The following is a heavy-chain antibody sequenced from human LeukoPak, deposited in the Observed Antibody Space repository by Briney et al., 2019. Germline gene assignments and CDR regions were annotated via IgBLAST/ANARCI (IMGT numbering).Heavy chain of an antibody. CDR1: GYNFTKFW. Sequence: GESLKISCKSSGYNFTKFWLGWVRQMPGKGLEWMGIIFPGDSDTRYSPSFEGQVTISADKSLSTAYLQWTSLKVSDTAMYYCAVTALDNWFDHWGQGTLVTVSS. J-gene: IGHJ5*02. CDR3: AVTALDNWFDH. D-gene: IGHD2-21*02. V-gene: IGHV5-51*01. CDR2: IFPGDSDT.